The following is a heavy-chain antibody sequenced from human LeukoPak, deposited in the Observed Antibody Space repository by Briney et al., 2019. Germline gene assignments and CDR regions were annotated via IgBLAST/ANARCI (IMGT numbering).Heavy chain of an antibody. CDR1: GGTFSSYA. J-gene: IGHJ4*02. D-gene: IGHD1-26*01. CDR3: AREWETLNYFDY. Sequence: ASVKVSCKASGGTFSSYAISWVRQAPGQGLEWMGGIIPIFGTANYAQKFQGRVTITADESTSTAYMELSSLRSEDTAVYYCAREWETLNYFDYWGQGTLVTVSS. CDR2: IIPIFGTA. V-gene: IGHV1-69*13.